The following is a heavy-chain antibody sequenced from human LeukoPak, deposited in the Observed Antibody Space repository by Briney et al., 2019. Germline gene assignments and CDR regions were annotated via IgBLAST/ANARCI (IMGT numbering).Heavy chain of an antibody. Sequence: SETLSLTCTVSGGSISSYYWSWIRQPPGKGREWIGYIYYSGSTNYKPSLKSRVTISVDTSKNQFSLKRSSVTAADTAVYYCASSEYSSSSPDYWGQGTLVTVSS. V-gene: IGHV4-59*01. CDR3: ASSEYSSSSPDY. CDR1: GGSISSYY. D-gene: IGHD6-6*01. CDR2: IYYSGST. J-gene: IGHJ4*02.